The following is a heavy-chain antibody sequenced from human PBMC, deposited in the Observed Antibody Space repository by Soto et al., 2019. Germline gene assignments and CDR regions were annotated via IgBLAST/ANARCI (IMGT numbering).Heavy chain of an antibody. CDR2: SRIKANNYIS. V-gene: IGHV3-72*01. Sequence: EVQLVESGGGLVQPGGSLRLSCATSGFIFSDHYLDWVRQAPGRGLEWVGRSRIKANNYISQYAASVQGRFSISRDESXXXXXXXXXXXKXEDTAVXYCVRGFNSFDSWGQGTLVTVS. CDR3: VRGFNSFDS. J-gene: IGHJ4*02. CDR1: GFIFSDHY.